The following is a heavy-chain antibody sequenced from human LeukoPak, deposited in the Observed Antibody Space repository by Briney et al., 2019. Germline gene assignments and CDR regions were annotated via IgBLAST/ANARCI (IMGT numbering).Heavy chain of an antibody. CDR3: ARHSDYYDSSGYYSDY. D-gene: IGHD3-22*01. V-gene: IGHV5-51*01. CDR2: IYPGDSDT. CDR1: GYSFTSYL. Sequence: GAALKISCEGAGYSFTSYLSGWGRPAPGKGVGWRGIIYPGDSDTRYSPSFQGQVTISADKSISTAYLQWSSLKASDTAMYYCARHSDYYDSSGYYSDYWGQGTLVTVSS. J-gene: IGHJ4*02.